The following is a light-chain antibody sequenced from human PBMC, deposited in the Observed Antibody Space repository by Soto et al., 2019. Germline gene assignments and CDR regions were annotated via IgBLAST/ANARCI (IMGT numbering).Light chain of an antibody. J-gene: IGKJ4*01. CDR2: AAS. Sequence: DIQMTQSPSSLSASVGDRVTITCRSSQSISSYLNWYQQKPGKAPKLLIYAASSLQSGVPSRFSGSGSGTDFTLTISSLQPEDFATYYCQQSYSTPPLTFGGGTRWIS. V-gene: IGKV1-39*01. CDR1: QSISSY. CDR3: QQSYSTPPLT.